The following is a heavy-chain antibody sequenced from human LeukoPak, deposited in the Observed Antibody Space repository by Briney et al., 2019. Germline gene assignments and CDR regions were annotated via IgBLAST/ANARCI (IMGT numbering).Heavy chain of an antibody. CDR2: INHSGST. D-gene: IGHD6-25*01. Sequence: SETLSLTCAVYGGSFSGYYWSWIRQPPGKGLEWIGEINHSGSTNYNPSLKSRVTISVDTSKNQFSLKLSSVTAADTAVYYCARSSGTGTFSYWGQGTLVTVSS. CDR1: GGSFSGYY. J-gene: IGHJ4*02. V-gene: IGHV4-34*01. CDR3: ARSSGTGTFSY.